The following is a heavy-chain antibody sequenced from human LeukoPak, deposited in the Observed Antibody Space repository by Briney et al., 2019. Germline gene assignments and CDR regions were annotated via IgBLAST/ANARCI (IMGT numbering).Heavy chain of an antibody. V-gene: IGHV3-23*01. Sequence: GGSLRLSCVASGLTLSCYAMSWVRQAPGKGLEWVSAISNSGNITYYADSVKGRFVISIDNSINTLYLQMNSLSAEDTALYYCAKPCYSGPVDYWGQGALVTVYS. CDR3: AKPCYSGPVDY. CDR2: ISNSGNIT. CDR1: GLTLSCYA. D-gene: IGHD5-12*01. J-gene: IGHJ4*02.